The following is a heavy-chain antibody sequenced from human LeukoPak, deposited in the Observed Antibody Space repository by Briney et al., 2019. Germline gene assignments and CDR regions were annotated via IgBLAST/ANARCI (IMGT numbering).Heavy chain of an antibody. D-gene: IGHD2-15*01. V-gene: IGHV1-69*06. CDR3: AREGDCSGGSCYRY. Sequence: SVKVSCKASGGTFSSYAISWVRQAPGQGLEWMGGIIPIFGTANYALKFQGRVTITADKSTTTAYMELSSLRSEDTAVYYCAREGDCSGGSCYRYWGQGTLVTVSS. CDR1: GGTFSSYA. CDR2: IIPIFGTA. J-gene: IGHJ4*02.